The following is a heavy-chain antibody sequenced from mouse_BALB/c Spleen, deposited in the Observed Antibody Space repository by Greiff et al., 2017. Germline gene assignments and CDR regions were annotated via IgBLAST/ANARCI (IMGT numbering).Heavy chain of an antibody. Sequence: VQLKESGGGLVQPGGSRKLSCAASGFTFSSFGMHWVRQAPEKGLEWVAYISSGSSTIYYADTVKGRFTISRDNPKNTLFLQMTSLRSEDTAMYYCARTGRGYYFDYWGQGTTLTVSS. CDR3: ARTGRGYYFDY. CDR1: GFTFSSFG. D-gene: IGHD3-3*01. V-gene: IGHV5-17*02. CDR2: ISSGSSTI. J-gene: IGHJ2*01.